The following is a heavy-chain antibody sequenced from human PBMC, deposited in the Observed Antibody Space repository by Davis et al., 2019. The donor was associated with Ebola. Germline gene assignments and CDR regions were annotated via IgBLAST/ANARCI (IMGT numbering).Heavy chain of an antibody. V-gene: IGHV3-73*01. J-gene: IGHJ6*02. CDR3: AKSKVWDYAMDV. CDR2: IRSKANSYAT. Sequence: GESLKISCAASGFTFSGSAMHWVRQASGKGLEWVGRIRSKANSYATAYAASVKGRFTISRDDSKNTAYLQMNSLKTEDTAVYYCAKSKVWDYAMDVWGRGTSVIVS. D-gene: IGHD3-16*01. CDR1: GFTFSGSA.